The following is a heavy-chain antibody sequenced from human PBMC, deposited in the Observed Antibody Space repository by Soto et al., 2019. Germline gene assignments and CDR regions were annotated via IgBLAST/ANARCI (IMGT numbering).Heavy chain of an antibody. D-gene: IGHD5-18*01. CDR1: GFTFSRYG. Sequence: QVQLVESGGGVVQPGRSLRLSCAASGFTFSRYGIHWVRQAPGKGMEWVAVIWYDGNNKYYADSVKGRFTISRDNSKNTLYLQAESLTAEYTAVYYCARGHNSYDYSAAFVYWGQGTLVTVSS. CDR2: IWYDGNNK. V-gene: IGHV3-33*01. CDR3: ARGHNSYDYSAAFVY. J-gene: IGHJ4*02.